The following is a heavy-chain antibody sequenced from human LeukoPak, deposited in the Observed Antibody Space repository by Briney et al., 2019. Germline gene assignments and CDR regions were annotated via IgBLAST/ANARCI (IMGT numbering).Heavy chain of an antibody. V-gene: IGHV3-48*03. CDR3: AKDGAAAFRLSYFDY. J-gene: IGHJ4*02. Sequence: PGGSLRLSCAASGFTFSSYEMNWVRQAPGKGLEWVSYISSSGSTIYYADSVKGRFTISRDNAKNSLYLQMNSLRAEDTAVYYCAKDGAAAFRLSYFDYWGQETLVTVSS. CDR2: ISSSGSTI. CDR1: GFTFSSYE. D-gene: IGHD6-13*01.